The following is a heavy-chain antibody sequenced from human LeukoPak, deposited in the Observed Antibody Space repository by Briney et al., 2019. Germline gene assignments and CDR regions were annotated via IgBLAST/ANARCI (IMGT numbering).Heavy chain of an antibody. Sequence: SQTLSLTCTVSGGSISSGGYYWSWIRQHPGKGLEWIGYIYYSGSTYYNPSLKSRVTISVDTSKNQFSLKLSSVTAADTAVYYCARAQYYYDSSGYYSLTDYFDYWGQGTLVTVSS. CDR2: IYYSGST. CDR1: GGSISSGGYY. V-gene: IGHV4-31*03. CDR3: ARAQYYYDSSGYYSLTDYFDY. J-gene: IGHJ4*02. D-gene: IGHD3-22*01.